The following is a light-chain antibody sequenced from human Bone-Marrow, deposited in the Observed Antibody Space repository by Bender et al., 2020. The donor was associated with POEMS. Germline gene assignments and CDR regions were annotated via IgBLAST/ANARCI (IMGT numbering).Light chain of an antibody. CDR2: EVT. J-gene: IGLJ2*01. V-gene: IGLV2-8*01. CDR1: SSDVGSNNY. CDR3: SSYAGSNNLV. Sequence: QSALTQPPSASGSPGQSVTISGTGTSSDVGSNNYVSWYQQHPGKAPKLMIYEVTKRPSGVPDRFSGSKSGNTASLTVSGLQAEDEADYYCSSYAGSNNLVFGGGTKLTVL.